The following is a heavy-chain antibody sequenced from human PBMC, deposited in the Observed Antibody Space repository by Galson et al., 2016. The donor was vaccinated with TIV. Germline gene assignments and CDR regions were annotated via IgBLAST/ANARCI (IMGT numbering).Heavy chain of an antibody. CDR2: IYPDDSDT. CDR1: GYSFTNYW. Sequence: QSGAEVKKPGESLKISCKGPGYSFTNYWIAWVRQMPGKGLEWMGIIYPDDSDTRYSPSFQGQVTISANKSISTAYVQWSSLKASDTATYYCAHRLEFLGFDSWGQGTLVTVSS. J-gene: IGHJ5*01. D-gene: IGHD1-1*01. CDR3: AHRLEFLGFDS. V-gene: IGHV5-51*01.